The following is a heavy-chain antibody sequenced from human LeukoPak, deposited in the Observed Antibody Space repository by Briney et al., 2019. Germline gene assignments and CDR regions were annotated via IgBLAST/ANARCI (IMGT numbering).Heavy chain of an antibody. J-gene: IGHJ4*02. Sequence: GGSLRLSCTVSGFTLSSYEMTWFRQAPGKGLEWVSSIGYGGDDSHYADSVKGRFTISRDNSKNTLYLQLSSLRADDTALYYCTRDQPSSGWGFDSWGRGTLVIVSS. CDR1: GFTLSSYE. CDR3: TRDQPSSGWGFDS. D-gene: IGHD6-19*01. CDR2: IGYGGDDS. V-gene: IGHV3-23*01.